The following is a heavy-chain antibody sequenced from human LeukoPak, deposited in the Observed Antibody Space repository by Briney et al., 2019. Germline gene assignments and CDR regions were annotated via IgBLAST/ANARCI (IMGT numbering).Heavy chain of an antibody. Sequence: ASVKVSCKASGYTFTSYGISWVRQAPGQGLEWMGWISAYNGNTNYAQKLQGRVTMTTDTSTSTVYIELRSLRSDDTAVYYCAREGYYDFWSGYYRDYYYYMDVWGKGTTVTVSS. CDR3: AREGYYDFWSGYYRDYYYYMDV. D-gene: IGHD3-3*01. J-gene: IGHJ6*03. CDR1: GYTFTSYG. CDR2: ISAYNGNT. V-gene: IGHV1-18*01.